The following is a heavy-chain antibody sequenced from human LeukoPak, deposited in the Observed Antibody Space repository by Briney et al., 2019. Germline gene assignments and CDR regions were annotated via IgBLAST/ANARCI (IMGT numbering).Heavy chain of an antibody. CDR3: ARDVEDCGGDCYYFDY. CDR1: GYSISSGYY. J-gene: IGHJ4*02. D-gene: IGHD2-21*02. CDR2: ICHSGST. Sequence: KPSETLSLTCAVSGYSISSGYYWGWIRQPPGKGLEWIGSICHSGSTYYNPSLKSRVTISVDTSKNQFSLKLSSVTAADTAVYYCARDVEDCGGDCYYFDYWGQGTLVTVSS. V-gene: IGHV4-38-2*02.